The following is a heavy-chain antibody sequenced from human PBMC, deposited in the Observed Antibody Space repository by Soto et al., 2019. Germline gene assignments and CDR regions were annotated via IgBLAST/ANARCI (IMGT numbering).Heavy chain of an antibody. Sequence: SETLSLTCAVSGGSISSCGYSWSWIRQPPGRGLEWIGYIYHSGSTYYNPSLKSRVTISVDRSKNQFSLKLSSVTAADTAVYYCAREEDYGGTLDYWGQGTLVTVSS. V-gene: IGHV4-30-2*01. CDR2: IYHSGST. J-gene: IGHJ4*02. D-gene: IGHD4-17*01. CDR3: AREEDYGGTLDY. CDR1: GGSISSCGYS.